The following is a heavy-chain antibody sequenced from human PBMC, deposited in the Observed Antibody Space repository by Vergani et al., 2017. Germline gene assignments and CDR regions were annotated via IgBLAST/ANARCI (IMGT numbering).Heavy chain of an antibody. CDR2: IYYSGST. Sequence: QLQLQESGPGLVKPSETLSLTCTVSGGSISSSSYYWGWIRQPPGKGLEWIGSIYYSGSTYYNPSLKSRVTISVDTSKNQFSLKLSSVTAADPAVYYCARDRGLRYFDWLPIDAFDIWGQGTMVTVSS. J-gene: IGHJ3*02. CDR3: ARDRGLRYFDWLPIDAFDI. V-gene: IGHV4-39*07. D-gene: IGHD3-9*01. CDR1: GGSISSSSYY.